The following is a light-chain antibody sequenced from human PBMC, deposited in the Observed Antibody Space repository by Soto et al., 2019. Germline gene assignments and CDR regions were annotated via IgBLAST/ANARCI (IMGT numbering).Light chain of an antibody. Sequence: QSVLTQPASVSGSPGQSITLSCPGTSSDVGGYNYVSWYQHHPGKAPRLMIFDVSNRPSGVSNRFSGSKSGNTASLTISGLQPEAEADYYCSSYTTSNTRQIVFGTGTKVTVL. CDR2: DVS. CDR3: SSYTTSNTRQIV. J-gene: IGLJ1*01. CDR1: SSDVGGYNY. V-gene: IGLV2-14*03.